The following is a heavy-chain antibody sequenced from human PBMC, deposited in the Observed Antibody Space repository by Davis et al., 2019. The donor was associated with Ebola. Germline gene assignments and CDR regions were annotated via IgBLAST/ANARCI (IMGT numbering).Heavy chain of an antibody. CDR3: ARERTTVTTSSNFLRWLYYYYGMDV. V-gene: IGHV3-30-3*01. CDR1: GFTFSSYA. Sequence: PGGSLRLSCAASGFTFSSYAMHWVRQAPGKGLEWVAVISYDGSNKYYADSVKGRFTISRDNSKNTLYLQMNSLRAEDTAVYYCARERTTVTTSSNFLRWLYYYYGMDVWGQGTTVTVSS. CDR2: ISYDGSNK. J-gene: IGHJ6*02. D-gene: IGHD4-17*01.